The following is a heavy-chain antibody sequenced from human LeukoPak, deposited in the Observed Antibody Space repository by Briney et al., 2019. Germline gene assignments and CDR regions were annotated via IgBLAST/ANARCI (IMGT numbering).Heavy chain of an antibody. Sequence: PSETLSLTCTVSGDSTSSSSYYWGWIRQPPGKGLEWIGSIYFSGSTYYNPSLKSRVPMSDDTSKKQFSLKLTSVTAADTAVYYCARIVGATDYFDHWGQGTLVTVSS. J-gene: IGHJ4*02. D-gene: IGHD1-26*01. V-gene: IGHV4-39*01. CDR2: IYFSGST. CDR1: GDSTSSSSYY. CDR3: ARIVGATDYFDH.